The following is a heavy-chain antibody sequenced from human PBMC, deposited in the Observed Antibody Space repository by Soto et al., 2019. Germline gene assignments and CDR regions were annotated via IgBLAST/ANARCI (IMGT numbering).Heavy chain of an antibody. CDR1: GGTFSSYA. V-gene: IGHV1-69*13. D-gene: IGHD2-15*01. CDR2: IIPIFGTA. CDR3: ARARPVYCSGGSCYSNYPSSGGDFDH. J-gene: IGHJ4*02. Sequence: SVKVSCKASGGTFSSYAISWVRQAPGQGLEWMGGIIPIFGTANYAQKFQGRVTITADESTSTAYMELSSLRSEDTAVYYCARARPVYCSGGSCYSNYPSSGGDFDHWGQG.